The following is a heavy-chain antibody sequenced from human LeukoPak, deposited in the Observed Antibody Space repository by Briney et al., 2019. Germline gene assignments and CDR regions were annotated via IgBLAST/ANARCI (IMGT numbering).Heavy chain of an antibody. CDR1: GGTFSSYG. D-gene: IGHD3-10*01. CDR3: ARNPSGSGIPYYFDY. J-gene: IGHJ4*02. Sequence: ASVKVSCKASGGTFSSYGISWVRQAPGQGLEWMGIINPSGGSTSYAQKFQGRVTMTRDTSTSTVYMELSSLRSEDTAVYYCARNPSGSGIPYYFDYWGQGTLVTVSS. V-gene: IGHV1-46*01. CDR2: INPSGGST.